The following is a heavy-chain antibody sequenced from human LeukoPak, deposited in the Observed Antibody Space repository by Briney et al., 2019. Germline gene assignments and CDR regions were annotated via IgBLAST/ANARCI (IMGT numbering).Heavy chain of an antibody. CDR1: GGSISSYY. CDR2: IYYSGST. V-gene: IGHV4-59*01. Sequence: SETLSLTCTVSGGSISSYYWSWIRQPPGKGLEWIGYIYYSGSTNYNPSLKSRVTISVDTSKNQFSLKLSSVTAADTAVYYCARAGYGSGSRSNYYYYYYYMDVWGKGTTVTISS. D-gene: IGHD3-10*01. CDR3: ARAGYGSGSRSNYYYYYYYMDV. J-gene: IGHJ6*03.